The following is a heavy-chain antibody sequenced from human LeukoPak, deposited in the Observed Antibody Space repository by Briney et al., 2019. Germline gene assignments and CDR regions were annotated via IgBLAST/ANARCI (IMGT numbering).Heavy chain of an antibody. D-gene: IGHD3-22*01. J-gene: IGHJ5*02. CDR1: GYTFTGYY. CDR2: INPNSGGT. V-gene: IGHV1-2*02. Sequence: ASVKVSCKASGYTFTGYYMHWLRQTPGQGLEWMGWINPNSGGTNYAQKFQGRVTMTRDTSISTAYMELSRLRSDDTAVYYCAREATMILNWFDPWGQGTLVTVSS. CDR3: AREATMILNWFDP.